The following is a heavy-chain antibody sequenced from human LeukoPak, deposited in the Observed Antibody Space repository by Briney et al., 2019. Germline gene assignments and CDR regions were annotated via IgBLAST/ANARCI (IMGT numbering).Heavy chain of an antibody. CDR3: ARLLGYCSGGSCYPRWFAP. Sequence: PSETLSLTCTVSGGSISSHYWNWIRQPPGKGLEWIGYISYSGSTNYNPSLKSRVTMSLDTSKNHFSLKLTSVTAADTAVYYCARLLGYCSGGSCYPRWFAPWGQGTLVTVSS. D-gene: IGHD2-15*01. CDR2: ISYSGST. CDR1: GGSISSHY. V-gene: IGHV4-59*08. J-gene: IGHJ5*02.